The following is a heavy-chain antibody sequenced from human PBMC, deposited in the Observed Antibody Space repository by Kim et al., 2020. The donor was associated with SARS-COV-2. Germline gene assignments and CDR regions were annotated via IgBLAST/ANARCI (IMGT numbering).Heavy chain of an antibody. Sequence: RYSPSFQGQVTTSADKSISTAYLQWSSLKASDTAMYYCATHFPMRFPMDVWGQGTTVTVSS. J-gene: IGHJ6*02. D-gene: IGHD2-2*01. V-gene: IGHV5-51*01. CDR3: ATHFPMRFPMDV.